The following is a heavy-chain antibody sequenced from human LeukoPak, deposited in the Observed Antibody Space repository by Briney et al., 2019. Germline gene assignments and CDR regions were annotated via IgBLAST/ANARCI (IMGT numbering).Heavy chain of an antibody. CDR3: ALVVVAATLRGDAFDI. D-gene: IGHD2-15*01. CDR2: IIPILGIA. J-gene: IGHJ3*02. CDR1: GGTFSSYA. V-gene: IGHV1-69*04. Sequence: SVKVSCKASGGTFSSYAISRVRQAPGQGLEWMGRIIPILGIANYAQKFQGRVTITADKSTSTAYMELSSLRSEDTAVYYCALVVVAATLRGDAFDIWGQGTMVTVSS.